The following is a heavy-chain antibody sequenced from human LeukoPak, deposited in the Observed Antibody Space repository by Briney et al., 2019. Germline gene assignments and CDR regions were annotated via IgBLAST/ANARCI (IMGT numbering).Heavy chain of an antibody. J-gene: IGHJ4*02. Sequence: GESLKISCKASGYSFSNYWIGWVRQMPGKGLEWMGVIYPGDSDTRYSPSFQGQVTISVDKSSSTAYLHWSGLKASDTAVYYCARDNRGERAFDYWGQGTLVTVSS. V-gene: IGHV5-51*01. D-gene: IGHD1-1*01. CDR2: IYPGDSDT. CDR1: GYSFSNYW. CDR3: ARDNRGERAFDY.